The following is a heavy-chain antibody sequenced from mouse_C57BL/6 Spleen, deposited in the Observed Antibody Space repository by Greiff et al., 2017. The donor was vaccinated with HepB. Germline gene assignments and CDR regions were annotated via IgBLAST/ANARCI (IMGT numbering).Heavy chain of an antibody. CDR2: IHPNSGST. V-gene: IGHV1-64*01. Sequence: QVQLKQPGAELVKPGASVKLSCKASGYTFTSYWMHWVKQRPGQGLEWIGMIHPNSGSTNYNEKFKSKATLTVDKSSSTAYMQLSSLTSEDSAVYYCARRQGAQANLFYYWGQGTTLTVSS. D-gene: IGHD3-2*02. CDR1: GYTFTSYW. J-gene: IGHJ2*01. CDR3: ARRQGAQANLFYY.